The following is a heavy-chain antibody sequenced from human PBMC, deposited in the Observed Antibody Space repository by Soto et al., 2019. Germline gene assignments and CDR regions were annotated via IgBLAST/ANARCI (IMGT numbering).Heavy chain of an antibody. CDR3: AKDSQYQLPTSWFDP. V-gene: IGHV3-30*18. J-gene: IGHJ5*02. Sequence: GGSLRLSCAASGFTFSSYGMHWVRQAPGKGLEWVAVISYDGSNKYYADSVKGRFTISRDNSKNTLYLQMNSLRAEDTAVYYCAKDSQYQLPTSWFDPWGQGTLVTVSS. CDR2: ISYDGSNK. D-gene: IGHD2-2*01. CDR1: GFTFSSYG.